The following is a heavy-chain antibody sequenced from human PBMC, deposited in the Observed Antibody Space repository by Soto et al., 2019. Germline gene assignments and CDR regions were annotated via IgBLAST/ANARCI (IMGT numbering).Heavy chain of an antibody. Sequence: QVQLVESGGGVVQPGRSLRLSCAASGFTFSSYAMHWVRQAPGKGLEWVAVISYDGSNKYYADSVKGRFTISRDNSKNTLYLQMNSLRAEDTAVYYCARVGYYYDSSCYSDAEYFQHWGQGTLVTVSS. CDR1: GFTFSSYA. CDR2: ISYDGSNK. CDR3: ARVGYYYDSSCYSDAEYFQH. D-gene: IGHD3-22*01. J-gene: IGHJ1*01. V-gene: IGHV3-30-3*01.